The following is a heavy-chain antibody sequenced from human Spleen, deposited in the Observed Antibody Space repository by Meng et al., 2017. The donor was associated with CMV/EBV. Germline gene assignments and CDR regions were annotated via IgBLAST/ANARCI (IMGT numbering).Heavy chain of an antibody. J-gene: IGHJ4*02. D-gene: IGHD2-2*01. CDR3: ARLVWFTGRSTSFDY. CDR1: GGSIFSYS. CDR2: VYYSGST. V-gene: IGHV4-59*12. Sequence: GSLRLSCSVSGGSIFSYSWGWVRQPPGKGLEYIGYVYYSGSTNYNPSLSNRVTISVDTSKNQFSLKPSSVTAADTAVYYCARLVWFTGRSTSFDYWGQGALVTVSS.